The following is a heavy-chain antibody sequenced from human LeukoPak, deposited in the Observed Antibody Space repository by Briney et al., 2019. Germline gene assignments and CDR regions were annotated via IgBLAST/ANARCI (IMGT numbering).Heavy chain of an antibody. Sequence: SETLSLTCTVSGGSIRSSYYYWGWICQPPGKGLEWIGSIYDSGSTYYNPSLKSRVTISVDTSKNQFSLNLTSVTAADTAVYYCARRNYYYGMDVWGQGTTVTVSS. V-gene: IGHV4-39*01. J-gene: IGHJ6*02. CDR3: ARRNYYYGMDV. CDR1: GGSIRSSYYY. CDR2: IYDSGST.